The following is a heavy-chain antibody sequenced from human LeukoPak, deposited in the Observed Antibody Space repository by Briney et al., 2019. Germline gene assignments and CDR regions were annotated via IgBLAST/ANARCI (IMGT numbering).Heavy chain of an antibody. Sequence: PGGSLRLSCAASGFTFSGYWMTWVRQAPGKGLEWVANIKQDGSEKYYVDSVKGRFTISRDNAKNSLYLQMNSLRAGDTAVYYCARLGFRYYYGMDVWGKGTTVTVSS. V-gene: IGHV3-7*03. J-gene: IGHJ6*04. CDR2: IKQDGSEK. D-gene: IGHD3-10*01. CDR1: GFTFSGYW. CDR3: ARLGFRYYYGMDV.